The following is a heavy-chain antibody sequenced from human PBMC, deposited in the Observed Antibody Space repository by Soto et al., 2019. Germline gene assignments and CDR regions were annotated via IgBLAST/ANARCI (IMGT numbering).Heavy chain of an antibody. CDR1: GGSISSYY. Sequence: SETLSLTCTVSGGSISSYYWSWIRQPPGKGLEWIGYIYYSGSTNYNPSLKSRVTISVDTSKNQFSLKLSSVTAADTAVYYCGCRRYGYYFDYWGQEPWSPSPQ. D-gene: IGHD1-1*01. J-gene: IGHJ4*01. CDR3: GCRRYGYYFDY. CDR2: IYYSGST. V-gene: IGHV4-59*01.